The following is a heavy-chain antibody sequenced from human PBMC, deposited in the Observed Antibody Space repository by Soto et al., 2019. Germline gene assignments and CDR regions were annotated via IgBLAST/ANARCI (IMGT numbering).Heavy chain of an antibody. J-gene: IGHJ4*02. CDR2: IYYSGST. CDR3: ARGPAAAGGYFDY. CDR1: GGSVSSGSYY. Sequence: QVQLQESGPGLVKPSETLSLTCTVSGGSVSSGSYYWSWIRQPPGKGLEWIGYIYYSGSTNYNPSLKSRVTISVDTSKNQFSLKLSSVTAADTAVYYCARGPAAAGGYFDYWGQGTLVTVSS. D-gene: IGHD6-13*01. V-gene: IGHV4-61*01.